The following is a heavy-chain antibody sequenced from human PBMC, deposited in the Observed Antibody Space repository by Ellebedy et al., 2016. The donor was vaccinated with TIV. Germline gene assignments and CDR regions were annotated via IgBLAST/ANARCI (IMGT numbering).Heavy chain of an antibody. CDR3: ARVEADSMTTSDY. J-gene: IGHJ4*02. V-gene: IGHV4-59*12. CDR1: GGSISTYY. CDR2: ISYSGST. D-gene: IGHD3-16*01. Sequence: SETLSLTXTVSGGSISTYYWSWIRQPPGKGLEWIGYISYSGSTNYNPSLKSRVTISVDTSENQFSLKLSSVTAADTAVYYCARVEADSMTTSDYWGQGTLVTVSS.